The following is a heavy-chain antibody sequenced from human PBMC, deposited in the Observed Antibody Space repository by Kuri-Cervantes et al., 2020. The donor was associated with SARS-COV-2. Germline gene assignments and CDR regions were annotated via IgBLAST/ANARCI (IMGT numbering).Heavy chain of an antibody. CDR1: GGSFSDYS. CDR2: INHSGNA. Sequence: SETLSLTCAVFGGSFSDYSWRWIRQPPEKGLEWIGDINHSGNANYNPSFKSRVTISVDTSKNQFSLRLSSVTAADTAVYYCARVDGDYVDWYFDLWGRGTLVTVSS. J-gene: IGHJ2*01. D-gene: IGHD4-17*01. CDR3: ARVDGDYVDWYFDL. V-gene: IGHV4-34*01.